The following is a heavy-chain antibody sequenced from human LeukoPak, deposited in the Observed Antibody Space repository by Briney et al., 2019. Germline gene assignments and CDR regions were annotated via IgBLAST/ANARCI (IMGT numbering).Heavy chain of an antibody. D-gene: IGHD3-16*01. CDR3: ARGLTFGGVTNDAFDI. J-gene: IGHJ3*02. CDR1: GYTFTSYY. CDR2: INPTGGST. Sequence: GASVKVSCKASGYTFTSYYMNGVRQAPGQGLEWMGIINPTGGSTSYAQKFQGRVTMTRDTSTSTVYMELSSLRSEDTAVYYCARGLTFGGVTNDAFDIWGQGTMVTVSS. V-gene: IGHV1-46*01.